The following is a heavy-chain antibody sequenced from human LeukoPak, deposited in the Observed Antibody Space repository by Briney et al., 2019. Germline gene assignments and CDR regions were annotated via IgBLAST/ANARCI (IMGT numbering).Heavy chain of an antibody. D-gene: IGHD5-24*01. Sequence: GASVKVSCKASGYTFTGYYMHWVRQAPGQGLEWMGWINPNSGGTNYAQKFQGRVTMTRDTSISTAYMELSRLRSDDTAVYYCARDPEMATVSNWFDPWGQGTLVTVSS. CDR3: ARDPEMATVSNWFDP. CDR1: GYTFTGYY. J-gene: IGHJ5*02. V-gene: IGHV1-2*02. CDR2: INPNSGGT.